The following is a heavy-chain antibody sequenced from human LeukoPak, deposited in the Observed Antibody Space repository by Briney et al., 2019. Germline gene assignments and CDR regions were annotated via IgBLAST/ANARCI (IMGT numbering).Heavy chain of an antibody. J-gene: IGHJ4*02. CDR1: GYTFTTYG. V-gene: IGHV1-18*01. CDR3: ARIAVAGSFDY. D-gene: IGHD6-19*01. CDR2: ISAYNGNT. Sequence: ASVKVSCKASGYTFTTYGINWVRQAPGQGLEWMGWISAYNGNTDYAQKLQGRVTMTTDTSTSTAYMELRSLRSDDTAVYYCARIAVAGSFDYWGQGTLVTVSS.